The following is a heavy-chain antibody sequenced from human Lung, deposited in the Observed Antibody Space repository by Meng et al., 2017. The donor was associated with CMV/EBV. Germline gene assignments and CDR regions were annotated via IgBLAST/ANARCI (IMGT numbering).Heavy chain of an antibody. CDR3: AKDLRSLRRFYYYGMDA. D-gene: IGHD3-3*01. Sequence: GGSLRLXCAASGFTFSFYGLHWVRQAPGKGLEWVAFIRYDGNNKFYADSVKGRFTISRDRSKNTLYLQMNSLRADDTAVYYCAKDLRSLRRFYYYGMDAXGQGXTVTVSS. CDR2: IRYDGNNK. J-gene: IGHJ6*02. CDR1: GFTFSFYG. V-gene: IGHV3-30*02.